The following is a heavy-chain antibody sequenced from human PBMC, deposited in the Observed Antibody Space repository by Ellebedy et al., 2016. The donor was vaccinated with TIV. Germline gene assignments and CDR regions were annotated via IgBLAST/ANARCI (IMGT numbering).Heavy chain of an antibody. CDR2: IKEDGSEE. CDR3: VRDVQWSYVD. J-gene: IGHJ4*02. Sequence: PGGSLRLSCVASGFTLSLNWMYWVRQAPGKGLEWVANIKEDGSEEYYVDSVKGRFTISRDNAKNSLYLQMNSVRAEDTAVYYCVRDVQWSYVDWGQGTLVTVSS. CDR1: GFTLSLNW. D-gene: IGHD1-26*01. V-gene: IGHV3-7*03.